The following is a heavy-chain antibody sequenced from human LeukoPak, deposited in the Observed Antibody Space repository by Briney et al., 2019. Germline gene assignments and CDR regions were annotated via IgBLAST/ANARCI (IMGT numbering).Heavy chain of an antibody. J-gene: IGHJ4*02. CDR3: ARDTTLVVPAATLDY. CDR1: GFTFSSYE. D-gene: IGHD2-2*01. Sequence: PGGSLRLSCAASGFTFSSYEMNWVRQAPGKGLEWVSSISSSSSYIYYADSVKGRFTISRDNAKNSLYLQMNSLRAEDTAVYYCARDTTLVVPAATLDYWGQGTLVTVSS. V-gene: IGHV3-21*01. CDR2: ISSSSSYI.